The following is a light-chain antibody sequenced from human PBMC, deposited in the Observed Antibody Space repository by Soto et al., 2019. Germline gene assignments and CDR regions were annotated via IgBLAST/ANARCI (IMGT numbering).Light chain of an antibody. J-gene: IGKJ1*01. CDR1: QTIIRY. CDR3: QQSYSTPWT. CDR2: TAS. V-gene: IGKV1-39*01. Sequence: EIKMTQSPSSLSASVGDRDTITCRASQTIIRYLNCYQQESGKAPKLLISTASSLRSGVPSRFNGSRSGTDFTLTISSLQPEDFATYYCQQSYSTPWTFGPGTKVAI.